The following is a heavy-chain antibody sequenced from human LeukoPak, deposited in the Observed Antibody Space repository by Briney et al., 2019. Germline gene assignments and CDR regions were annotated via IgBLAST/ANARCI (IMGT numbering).Heavy chain of an antibody. D-gene: IGHD2-15*01. CDR3: ARIGRAGGSSPLSY. CDR2: IYHSGST. CDR1: GGSISSGGYS. J-gene: IGHJ4*02. Sequence: SETLSLTCAVSGGSISSGGYSWSWIRQPPGKGLEWIGYIYHSGSTYYNPSLKSRVTISVDRSKNQFSLKLSSVTAADTAVYYCARIGRAGGSSPLSYWGQGTLVTVSS. V-gene: IGHV4-30-2*01.